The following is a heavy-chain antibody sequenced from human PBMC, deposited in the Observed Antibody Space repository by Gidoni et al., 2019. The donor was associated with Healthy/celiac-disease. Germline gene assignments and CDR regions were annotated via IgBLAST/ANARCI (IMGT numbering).Heavy chain of an antibody. D-gene: IGHD4-17*01. J-gene: IGHJ4*02. CDR3: ARYGLYGDYDRVNDY. Sequence: QVQPAQSGAEVKKHGASGKGSGKASGYTCTGYYMHWVRQAPGQGLEWRGRINPTRGGTTSAPKFPGRVTMTRATSISTAYMELSRLRSAAPAVYYCARYGLYGDYDRVNDYWGQGTLVTVSS. CDR2: INPTRGGT. CDR1: GYTCTGYY. V-gene: IGHV1-2*06.